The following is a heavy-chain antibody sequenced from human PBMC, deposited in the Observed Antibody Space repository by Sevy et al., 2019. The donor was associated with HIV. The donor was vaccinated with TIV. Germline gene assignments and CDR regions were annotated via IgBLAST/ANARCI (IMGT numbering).Heavy chain of an antibody. CDR3: ATGGDFWSGYSNDAFDI. CDR2: IRDSGEST. J-gene: IGHJ3*02. D-gene: IGHD3-3*01. Sequence: GGSLRLSCAASGFTFSSYAMSWFRQAPGKGLEWVSTIRDSGESTYNADSVKGRFTISRDNTKNTLYLQMKSLRADATAVYYCATGGDFWSGYSNDAFDIWGQGTMVTVSS. CDR1: GFTFSSYA. V-gene: IGHV3-23*01.